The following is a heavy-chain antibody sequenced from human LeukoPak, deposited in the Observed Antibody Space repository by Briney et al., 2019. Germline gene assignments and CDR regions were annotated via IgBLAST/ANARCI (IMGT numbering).Heavy chain of an antibody. CDR1: GFTFSNYG. V-gene: IGHV3-30*03. J-gene: IGHJ4*02. CDR3: ARDPNVLGITPYYFDF. CDR2: ISYDGSNK. Sequence: PGGSLRLSCAASGFTFSNYGMHWVRQAPGKGLEWVAVISYDGSNKYYADSVKGRFTISRDNSKNSLFLKTDTLRGDDTGIYYCARDPNVLGITPYYFDFWGQGTLVTVSS. D-gene: IGHD3-10*02.